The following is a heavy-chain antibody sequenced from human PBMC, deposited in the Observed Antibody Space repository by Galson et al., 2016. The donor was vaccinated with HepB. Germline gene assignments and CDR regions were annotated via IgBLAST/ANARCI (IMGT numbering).Heavy chain of an antibody. V-gene: IGHV4-59*01. D-gene: IGHD3-22*01. CDR1: GGYISTYY. J-gene: IGHJ5*02. Sequence: ETLSLTCTVSGGYISTYYWTWIRQPPGKGLEWIGYIYYTGSTNYNPSLKSRVAMSVDTSNNQFSLKLSSLTAADTAVYYCARADYDSAITWGQGTLVTVSS. CDR3: ARADYDSAIT. CDR2: IYYTGST.